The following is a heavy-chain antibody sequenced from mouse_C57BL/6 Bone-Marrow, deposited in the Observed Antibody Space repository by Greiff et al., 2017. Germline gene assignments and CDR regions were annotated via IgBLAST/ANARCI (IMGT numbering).Heavy chain of an antibody. J-gene: IGHJ3*01. CDR3: ARPAYYSNAWFAY. CDR1: GYAFSSYW. V-gene: IGHV1-80*01. D-gene: IGHD2-5*01. Sequence: QVQLKQSGAELVKPGASVKISCKASGYAFSSYWMNWVKQRPGKGLEWIGQIYPGDGDTNYNGKFKGKATLTADKSSSTAYMQLSSLTSEDSAVYFCARPAYYSNAWFAYWGQGTLVTVSA. CDR2: IYPGDGDT.